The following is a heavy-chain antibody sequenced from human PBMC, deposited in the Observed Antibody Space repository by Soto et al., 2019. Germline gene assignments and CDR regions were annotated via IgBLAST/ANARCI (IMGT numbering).Heavy chain of an antibody. J-gene: IGHJ6*02. CDR3: AKEARSRAVTATRVYGMDV. D-gene: IGHD4-17*01. CDR2: ISHDGSNK. Sequence: QVNLVESGGGVVQPGRSLRLSCAASGFTFSDYGMHWVRQAPGKGLEWVAAISHDGSNKFYGDSVKGRFTISRDNSKNTLLLQTDSQRDEDTAVYFCAKEARSRAVTATRVYGMDVWGQGTTVAVSS. CDR1: GFTFSDYG. V-gene: IGHV3-30*18.